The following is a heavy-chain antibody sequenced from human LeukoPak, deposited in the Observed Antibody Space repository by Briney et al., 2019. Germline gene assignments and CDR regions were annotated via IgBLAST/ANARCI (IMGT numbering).Heavy chain of an antibody. D-gene: IGHD2-2*01. CDR1: GYTFTGYS. CDR3: ARVGVEGASCYDY. Sequence: ASVKLSCTASGYTFTGYSIHWVRQAPGQGLEWMGWINPNSGVTNYAQKFQGRVTMTRDTSISTAYMELSRLRSDDTAVYYCARVGVEGASCYDYWGQGTLVTVSS. CDR2: INPNSGVT. V-gene: IGHV1-2*02. J-gene: IGHJ4*02.